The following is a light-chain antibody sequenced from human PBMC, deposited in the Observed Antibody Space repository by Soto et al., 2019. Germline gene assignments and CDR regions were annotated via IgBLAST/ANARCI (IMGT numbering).Light chain of an antibody. CDR2: AAS. V-gene: IGKV1-9*01. Sequence: DIQLTQSPSFLSASVGDRVTITCRASQGISSYLAWYQQKPGKAPKLLIYAASTLQSGVPSRFSGSGSGTEFSLTISSLLPEDFASYYCQQLFSYPLFTFGPGTKVDIK. J-gene: IGKJ3*01. CDR1: QGISSY. CDR3: QQLFSYPLFT.